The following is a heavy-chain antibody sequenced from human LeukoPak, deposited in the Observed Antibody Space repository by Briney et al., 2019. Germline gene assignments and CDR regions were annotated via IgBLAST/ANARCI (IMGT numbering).Heavy chain of an antibody. CDR3: AERRAGTRNLCCVY. V-gene: IGHV3-66*02. Sequence: GGSLRLSCAISGFAVSSNFMSWVRQAPGKGLEWVSLIYDGAGDTYYADSVKGRFTISRDTSKNPLYLHMSSLGAEDTARYYGAERRAGTRNLCCVYWGQGTLGTVSS. J-gene: IGHJ4*02. CDR1: GFAVSSNF. CDR2: IYDGAGDT. D-gene: IGHD6-13*01.